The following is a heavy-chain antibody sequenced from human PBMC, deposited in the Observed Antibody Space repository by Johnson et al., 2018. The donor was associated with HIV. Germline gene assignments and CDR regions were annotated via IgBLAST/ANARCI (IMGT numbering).Heavy chain of an antibody. J-gene: IGHJ3*02. Sequence: VQLVESGGGLVQPGGSLRLSCAASGFTFSSYDMHWVRQATGKGLEWVSAIGTAGDTYYPGSVKGRFTISRENAKNSLYLQMNSLRAGDTAVYYCASGKVRSRYDSIGYCHHSTQTYAFDIWGQGTMVTVSS. D-gene: IGHD3-22*01. V-gene: IGHV3-13*01. CDR3: ASGKVRSRYDSIGYCHHSTQTYAFDI. CDR2: IGTAGDT. CDR1: GFTFSSYD.